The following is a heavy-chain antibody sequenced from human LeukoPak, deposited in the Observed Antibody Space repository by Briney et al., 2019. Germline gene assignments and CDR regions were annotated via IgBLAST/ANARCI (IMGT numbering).Heavy chain of an antibody. D-gene: IGHD3-16*01. V-gene: IGHV4-59*01. CDR2: IYYSGCT. Sequence: SETLSLTCTVSGGSISSYYWSWIRQPPGKGLEWIGYIYYSGCTNYNPSLKSRVTISVDTSKNQFSLKLSSVTAAYTAVYYCACRGGYYYMDVWGKGTTVTVSS. CDR3: ACRGGYYYMDV. J-gene: IGHJ6*03. CDR1: GGSISSYY.